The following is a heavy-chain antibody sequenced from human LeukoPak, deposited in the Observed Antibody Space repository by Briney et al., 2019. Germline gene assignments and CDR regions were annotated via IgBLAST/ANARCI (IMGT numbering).Heavy chain of an antibody. Sequence: GGSLRLSCAVSGFTISNAWMSWVRQAPGKGLEWVGRIKSITDAGTTDYAAPVKGRFTISRDDSKNTLYLQMNSLKTEDTAVYYCTTGPTYYYDSSGDLESRFNDYWGQGTLVTVSS. CDR1: GFTISNAW. D-gene: IGHD3-22*01. J-gene: IGHJ4*02. CDR3: TTGPTYYYDSSGDLESRFNDY. CDR2: IKSITDAGTT. V-gene: IGHV3-15*01.